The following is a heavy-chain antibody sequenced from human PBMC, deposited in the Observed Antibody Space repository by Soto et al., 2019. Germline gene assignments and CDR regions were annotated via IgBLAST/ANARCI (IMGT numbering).Heavy chain of an antibody. J-gene: IGHJ5*02. CDR3: ARGRYSSSWYRWFDP. D-gene: IGHD6-13*01. V-gene: IGHV4-34*01. Sequence: SETLSLTCAVYGGSFSGYYWSWSRQPPGKGLEWIGEINHSGSTNYNPSLKSRVTISVDTSKNQFSLKLSSVTAADTAVYYCARGRYSSSWYRWFDPWGQGTLVTVSS. CDR1: GGSFSGYY. CDR2: INHSGST.